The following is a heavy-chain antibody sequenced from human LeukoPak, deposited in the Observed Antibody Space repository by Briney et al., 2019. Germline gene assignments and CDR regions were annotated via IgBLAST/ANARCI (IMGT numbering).Heavy chain of an antibody. CDR2: INPNSGDT. V-gene: IGHV1-2*02. CDR3: ARENSLGSGSYIFDS. D-gene: IGHD3-10*01. Sequence: ASVKVSCKASTYTFTDNSIHWVRQAPGQGPQWMGWINPNSGDTHYARNFQDRVTMTRDTSVSTAYMELTSLRSDDTAMYYCARENSLGSGSYIFDSWGQGTLVTVSS. J-gene: IGHJ4*02. CDR1: TYTFTDNS.